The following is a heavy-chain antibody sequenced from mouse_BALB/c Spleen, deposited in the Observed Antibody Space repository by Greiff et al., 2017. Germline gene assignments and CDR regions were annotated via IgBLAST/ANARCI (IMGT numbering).Heavy chain of an antibody. CDR1: GFTFSSFG. CDR3: ERELYAMDY. J-gene: IGHJ4*01. V-gene: IGHV5-17*02. CDR2: ISRGSSTI. Sequence: DVKLVQSGAGLVQPGGSGKLSCAASGFTFSSFGMHWVRQAPEKGLEWVAYISRGSSTIYYADTVKGRFTISRDNPKNTLYLQSTSLRSEDTAMYDCERELYAMDYWGQGTSVTVSS.